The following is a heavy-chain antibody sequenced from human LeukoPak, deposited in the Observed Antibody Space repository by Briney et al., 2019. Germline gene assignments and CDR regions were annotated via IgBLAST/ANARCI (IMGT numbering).Heavy chain of an antibody. CDR1: GFTFSSYW. D-gene: IGHD3-22*01. Sequence: GGSLRLSCAASGFTFSSYWMSWVRQAPGKGLEWVANIKQDGSEKYYVDSVKGRFTISRDNAKNSLYLQMNSLRAEDTAFYYCARSTPAAVVINEFDSWGQGALVTVSS. CDR2: IKQDGSEK. J-gene: IGHJ4*02. V-gene: IGHV3-7*03. CDR3: ARSTPAAVVINEFDS.